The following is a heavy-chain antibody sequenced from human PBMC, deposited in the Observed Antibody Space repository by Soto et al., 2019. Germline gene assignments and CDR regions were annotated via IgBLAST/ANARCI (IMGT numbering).Heavy chain of an antibody. CDR1: GDSVSSNSAA. Sequence: PSQTLSLTCAISGDSVSSNSAAWNWIRQSPSRGLEWLGRTYYRSKWYNDYAVSVKSRITINPDTSKNQFSLQLNSVTPEDTAVYYCARETLPINGITIFGVVRRYFDYWGQGTLVNVSS. J-gene: IGHJ4*02. V-gene: IGHV6-1*01. CDR3: ARETLPINGITIFGVVRRYFDY. D-gene: IGHD3-3*01. CDR2: TYYRSKWYN.